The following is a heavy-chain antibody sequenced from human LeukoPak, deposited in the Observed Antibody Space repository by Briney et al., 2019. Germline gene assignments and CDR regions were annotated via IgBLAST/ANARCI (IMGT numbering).Heavy chain of an antibody. Sequence: SSETLSLTCTFFGGSISSYYWSWIRQPAGKGLEWIGRIYTSGSTNYNPSLKSRVTMSVDTSNNQFSLKLTSVTAADTAVYYCARSPPWVPSYMDVWGKGTTVTISS. CDR2: IYTSGST. D-gene: IGHD3-10*01. V-gene: IGHV4-4*07. CDR3: ARSPPWVPSYMDV. J-gene: IGHJ6*03. CDR1: GGSISSYY.